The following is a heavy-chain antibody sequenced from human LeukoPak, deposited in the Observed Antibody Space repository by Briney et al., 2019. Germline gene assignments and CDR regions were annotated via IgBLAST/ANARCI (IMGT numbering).Heavy chain of an antibody. V-gene: IGHV1-69*13. CDR1: GGTFSSYA. CDR2: IIPIFGTA. Sequence: ASVKVSCKASGGTFSSYAISWVRQAPGQGLEWMGGIIPIFGTANYAQKFQGRVTITADESTSTAYMELSSLRSEDTAVYYCARNWYSSSWYGVYFDYWGQGTLVTVSS. CDR3: ARNWYSSSWYGVYFDY. D-gene: IGHD6-13*01. J-gene: IGHJ4*02.